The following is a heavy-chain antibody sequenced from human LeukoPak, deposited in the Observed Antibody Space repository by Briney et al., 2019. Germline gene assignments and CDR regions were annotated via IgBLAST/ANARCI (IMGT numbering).Heavy chain of an antibody. Sequence: GGSLRLSCAASGFTFSTFAMSWVRQAPGKGLEWVSAISGSGGNTYYADSVKGRFTISRDSSKNTLYLQMNSLRAEDTALYYCAKEATQYYFDYRGQGTLVTVSS. CDR1: GFTFSTFA. CDR3: AKEATQYYFDY. D-gene: IGHD5-12*01. CDR2: ISGSGGNT. V-gene: IGHV3-23*01. J-gene: IGHJ4*02.